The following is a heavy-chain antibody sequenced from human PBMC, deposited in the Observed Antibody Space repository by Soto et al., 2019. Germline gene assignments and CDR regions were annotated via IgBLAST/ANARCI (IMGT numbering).Heavy chain of an antibody. V-gene: IGHV4-31*03. CDR2: IYYSGSM. J-gene: IGHJ5*02. D-gene: IGHD2-2*01. CDR3: ARGIVPAASPYNWFDP. CDR1: GGSISSGGYH. Sequence: SETLSLTCTVSGGSISSGGYHWSWIRQRPGKGLGWIGYIYYSGSMYYNPSLKSRVTISVDTSKNQFSLKLNSVTAADTAVYYCARGIVPAASPYNWFDPWGQGTLVTVSS.